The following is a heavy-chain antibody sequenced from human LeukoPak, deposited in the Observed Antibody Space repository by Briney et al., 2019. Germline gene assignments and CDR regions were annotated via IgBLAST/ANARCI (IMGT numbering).Heavy chain of an antibody. V-gene: IGHV3-33*01. Sequence: PGRSLRLSCAASGFTFSSYGMHWVRQAPGKGLEWVAVIWYDGSNKYCADSVKGRFTISRDNSKNTLYLQMNSLRAEDTAVYYCARDTFEYSSSSLVDYWGQGTLVTVSS. CDR1: GFTFSSYG. CDR2: IWYDGSNK. CDR3: ARDTFEYSSSSLVDY. D-gene: IGHD6-6*01. J-gene: IGHJ4*02.